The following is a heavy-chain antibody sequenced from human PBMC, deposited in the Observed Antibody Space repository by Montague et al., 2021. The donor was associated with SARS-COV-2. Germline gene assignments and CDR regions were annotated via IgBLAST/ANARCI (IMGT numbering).Heavy chain of an antibody. Sequence: TLSLTCTVSGGSIRSDGFYWNWIRQPAGKGLEWIGRIGASGTTNYKPSLKSRVIISLDRSKNQFSLKLSSVIAADTAVYYCARSAFRYFDRPGMDVWGQGTTVTVSS. CDR2: IGASGTT. D-gene: IGHD3-9*01. V-gene: IGHV4-61*02. J-gene: IGHJ6*02. CDR3: ARSAFRYFDRPGMDV. CDR1: GGSIRSDGFY.